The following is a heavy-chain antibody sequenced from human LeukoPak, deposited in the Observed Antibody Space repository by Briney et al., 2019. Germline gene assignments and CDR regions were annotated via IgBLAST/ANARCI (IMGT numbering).Heavy chain of an antibody. CDR1: GGSLSSYY. CDR2: IYYSGST. Sequence: SETLSLTCTVSGGSLSSYYWSWIRQPPGKGLEWIGYIYYSGSTNYNPSLKSRVTISVDTSKNQFSLKLSSVTAADTAVYYCARVRSGYYYDSSGYAFDYWGQGALVTVSS. J-gene: IGHJ4*02. V-gene: IGHV4-59*01. CDR3: ARVRSGYYYDSSGYAFDY. D-gene: IGHD3-22*01.